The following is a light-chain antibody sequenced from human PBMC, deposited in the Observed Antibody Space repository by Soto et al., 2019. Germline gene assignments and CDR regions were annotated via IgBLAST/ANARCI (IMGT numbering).Light chain of an antibody. Sequence: DIQLTQSPASLSPSVVDRVTVTCRASQDIRNYLAWDQQKPGKAPKLLICDASTLYSGVPSRFSGSGSGTDFTLTISGLQPEDFAAYYCQQLRSYPSTFGGGTKVAIK. V-gene: IGKV1-9*01. CDR3: QQLRSYPST. CDR1: QDIRNY. CDR2: DAS. J-gene: IGKJ4*01.